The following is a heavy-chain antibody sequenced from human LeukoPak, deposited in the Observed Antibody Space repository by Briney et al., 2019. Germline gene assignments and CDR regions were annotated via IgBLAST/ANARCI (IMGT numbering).Heavy chain of an antibody. J-gene: IGHJ4*02. CDR3: VKAYVDTALYDY. CDR1: GFSFSSYT. Sequence: SGGSLRLSCSASGFSFSSYTMYWVRQAPGKGLEYVSAISSNGDRTYYADSVKGRFTISRDNSKNTLYLQMSSLRPEDTAVYYCVKAYVDTALYDYWGQGTLVTVSS. V-gene: IGHV3-64D*06. D-gene: IGHD5-18*01. CDR2: ISSNGDRT.